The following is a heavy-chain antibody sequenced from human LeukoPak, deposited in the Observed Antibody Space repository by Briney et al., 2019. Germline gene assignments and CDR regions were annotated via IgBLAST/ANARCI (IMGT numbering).Heavy chain of an antibody. V-gene: IGHV3-21*01. CDR2: ISSSSSYI. D-gene: IGHD4-23*01. J-gene: IGHJ5*02. CDR3: ARDGNPIDNWFDP. CDR1: GFTFSSYS. Sequence: GGSLRLSCAASGFTFSSYSMNWVRQAPGKGLEWVSPISSSSSYIYYADSVKGRFTISRDNAKNSLYMQMNSLRAEDTAVYYWARDGNPIDNWFDPWGQGTLVTVSS.